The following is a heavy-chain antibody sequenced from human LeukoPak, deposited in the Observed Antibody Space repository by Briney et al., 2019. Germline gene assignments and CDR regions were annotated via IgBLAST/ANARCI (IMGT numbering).Heavy chain of an antibody. CDR2: IYYSGST. CDR3: ARGYCSTTSCYPWT. CDR1: GGSISSGGYY. D-gene: IGHD2-2*01. V-gene: IGHV4-31*03. Sequence: SQTLSLTCTVSGGSISSGGYYWSWIRQHPGKGLEWIGYIYYSGSTYYNPSLKSRVTISVDTSKNHFSLKLSSVTAADTAVYYCARGYCSTTSCYPWTWGQGTLATVSS. J-gene: IGHJ5*02.